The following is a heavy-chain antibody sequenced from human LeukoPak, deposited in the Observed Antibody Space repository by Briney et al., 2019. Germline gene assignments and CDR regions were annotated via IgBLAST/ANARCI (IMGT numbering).Heavy chain of an antibody. CDR3: ARASCSGGSCYGYYFDY. CDR1: GVSISSYY. Sequence: SETLSLTCPVSGVSISSYYWSWIRQPPGKGLEWIGYIYYSGSTNYNPSLKSRVTLAVDTSKNQFSLKLSSVTAADTAVYYCARASCSGGSCYGYYFDYWGQGTMVTVSS. J-gene: IGHJ4*02. CDR2: IYYSGST. D-gene: IGHD2-15*01. V-gene: IGHV4-59*01.